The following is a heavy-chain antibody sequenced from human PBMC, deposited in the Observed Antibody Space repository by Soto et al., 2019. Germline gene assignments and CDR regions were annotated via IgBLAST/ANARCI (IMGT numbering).Heavy chain of an antibody. CDR3: ARVVVPAAMGKGVDYYYYMDV. D-gene: IGHD2-2*01. V-gene: IGHV1-18*01. CDR2: ISAYNGNT. J-gene: IGHJ6*03. CDR1: GYTFTSYG. Sequence: ASVKVSCKASGYTFTSYGISWVRQAPGQGLEWMGWISAYNGNTNYAQKLQGRVTMTTDTSTSTAYMELRSLRSDDTAVYYCARVVVPAAMGKGVDYYYYMDVWGKGTTVTVSS.